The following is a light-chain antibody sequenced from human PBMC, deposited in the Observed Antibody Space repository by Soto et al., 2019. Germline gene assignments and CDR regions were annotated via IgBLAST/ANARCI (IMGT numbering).Light chain of an antibody. CDR3: QQYNNWPLT. CDR1: QSVSSN. J-gene: IGKJ5*01. Sequence: EIVMTQSPATLSVSPGAGAPLSCRASQSVSSNLAWYQQKPGQAPRLLIYGASTRATGIPARFSGSGSGTEFTLTISSLQSEDFAVYYCQQYNNWPLTFGQGTRLEIK. CDR2: GAS. V-gene: IGKV3-15*01.